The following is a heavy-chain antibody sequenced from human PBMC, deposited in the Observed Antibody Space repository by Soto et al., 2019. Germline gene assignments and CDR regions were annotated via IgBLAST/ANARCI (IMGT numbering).Heavy chain of an antibody. V-gene: IGHV3-64*02. Sequence: GGSLRLSCATSGFIFSNCSIYRVRQAPGEGLEHVSSVKTNGSSSYYADSVKGRFNIPRDTSMRTVHPHMGSLRTDDMAVYYCARDLGGNWFDPWGQGTLVTVSS. CDR1: GFIFSNCS. CDR2: VKTNGSSS. J-gene: IGHJ5*02. CDR3: ARDLGGNWFDP. D-gene: IGHD3-16*01.